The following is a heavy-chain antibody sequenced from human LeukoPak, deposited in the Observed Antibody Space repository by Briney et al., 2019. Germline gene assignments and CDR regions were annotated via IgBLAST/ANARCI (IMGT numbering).Heavy chain of an antibody. V-gene: IGHV5-51*01. J-gene: IGHJ4*02. CDR3: ARPVEMATSPFDY. D-gene: IGHD5-24*01. Sequence: GESLKISCKGSGYIFAYYWIAWVRQMPGKGLEWMGIIYPDDSDTRYSPSFQGQVTISADKSIATAYLQWSSLKASDTAMYYCARPVEMATSPFDYWGQGTLVTVSS. CDR2: IYPDDSDT. CDR1: GYIFAYYW.